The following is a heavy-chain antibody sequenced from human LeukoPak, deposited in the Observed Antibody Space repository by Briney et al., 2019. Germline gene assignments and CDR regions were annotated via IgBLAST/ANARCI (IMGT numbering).Heavy chain of an antibody. CDR1: GFPFSSYW. J-gene: IGHJ4*02. Sequence: GGSLRLSCVASGFPFSSYWMTWVRQAPGKGLEWVANIKQDGSKKSYVDSVKGRFTISRDNAKNSLYLQMNSLRAEDTAIYYCARSLYSGYDSFPFDYWGQGTLVTVSS. D-gene: IGHD5-12*01. CDR3: ARSLYSGYDSFPFDY. CDR2: IKQDGSKK. V-gene: IGHV3-7*01.